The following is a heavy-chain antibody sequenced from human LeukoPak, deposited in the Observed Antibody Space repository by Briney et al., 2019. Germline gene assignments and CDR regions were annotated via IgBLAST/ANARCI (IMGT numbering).Heavy chain of an antibody. J-gene: IGHJ4*02. V-gene: IGHV3-23*01. CDR1: GFTFSSYA. CDR3: ANAYGSGSYYNVGDY. CDR2: ISGSGGST. D-gene: IGHD3-10*01. Sequence: GGSLRLSCAASGFTFSSYAMSWVRQAPGKGLEWVSAISGSGGSTYYADSVKGRFTTSRDNSKNTLYLQMNSLRAEDTAVYYCANAYGSGSYYNVGDYWGQGTLVTVSS.